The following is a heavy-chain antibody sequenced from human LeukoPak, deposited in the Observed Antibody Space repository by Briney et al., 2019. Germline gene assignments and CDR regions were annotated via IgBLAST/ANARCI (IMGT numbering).Heavy chain of an antibody. D-gene: IGHD1-26*01. Sequence: GVSLRLSCTASGFTFTVYWMTWVRQVPGKGLEWVANIQRGGSESLYRDSVKGRFNTYRENAKNSLYLKMDSMRVEDTAVYYCARVGTWELQRVFDYWGQGTLVTVAS. CDR2: IQRGGSES. CDR1: GFTFTVYW. J-gene: IGHJ4*02. CDR3: ARVGTWELQRVFDY. V-gene: IGHV3-7*01.